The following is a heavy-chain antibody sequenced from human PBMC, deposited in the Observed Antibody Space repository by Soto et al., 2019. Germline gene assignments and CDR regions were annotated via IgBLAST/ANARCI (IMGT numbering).Heavy chain of an antibody. Sequence: SETLSLTCTVSGDSISNYYWTWIRQPPGKGLEWIGYIYYSGSTNYNSSLKSRVTMSVDTSKNQFSLTVTSVTAADTAVYYCARRIVPTEAFDYWGQGTLVTVSS. J-gene: IGHJ4*02. V-gene: IGHV4-59*08. CDR1: GDSISNYY. CDR3: ARRIVPTEAFDY. CDR2: IYYSGST. D-gene: IGHD5-12*01.